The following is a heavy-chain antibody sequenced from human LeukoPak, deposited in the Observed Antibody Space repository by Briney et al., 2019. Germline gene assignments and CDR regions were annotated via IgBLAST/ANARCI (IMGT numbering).Heavy chain of an antibody. Sequence: GASVKVSCKVSGTTFGFSAISWVRQAPGQGLEWMGGSIPIFSRADYAQRFQDRITITWDESTGTDYMELRSLTFDDTAVYYCARVDPPRRDHYYPSSGDYLPIFEIWGHGTMVTVSS. D-gene: IGHD3-22*01. CDR3: ARVDPPRRDHYYPSSGDYLPIFEI. J-gene: IGHJ3*02. CDR2: SIPIFSRA. CDR1: GTTFGFSA. V-gene: IGHV1-69*13.